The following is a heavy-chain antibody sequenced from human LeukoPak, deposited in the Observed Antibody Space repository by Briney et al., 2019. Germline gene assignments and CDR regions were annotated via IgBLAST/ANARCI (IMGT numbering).Heavy chain of an antibody. CDR2: INHSEST. CDR1: GGSFSGHY. J-gene: IGHJ6*03. CDR3: ARGAGGQQLVLNYYYYMDV. Sequence: SSETLSLTCAVYGGSFSGHYWNWIRQPPGKGLEWIGEINHSESTKYNPSLKSRVTVSVDTSKNQFSLKVSSVTAADTAVYYCARGAGGQQLVLNYYYYMDVWGKGTTVTVSS. D-gene: IGHD6-13*01. V-gene: IGHV4-34*01.